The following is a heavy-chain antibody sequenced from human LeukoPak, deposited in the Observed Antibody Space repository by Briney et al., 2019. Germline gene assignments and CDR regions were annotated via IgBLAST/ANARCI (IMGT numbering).Heavy chain of an antibody. CDR1: GFTFSSYG. CDR3: ARDLRFAYYYYYDSSGYPDY. V-gene: IGHV3-33*01. J-gene: IGHJ4*02. D-gene: IGHD3-22*01. Sequence: PGGSLRLSCAASGFTFSSYGMHWVRQAPGKGLEWVAVIWYDGSNKYYADSVKGRFTISRDNSKNTLYLQMYSLRAEDTAVYYCARDLRFAYYYYYDSSGYPDYWGQGTLVTVSS. CDR2: IWYDGSNK.